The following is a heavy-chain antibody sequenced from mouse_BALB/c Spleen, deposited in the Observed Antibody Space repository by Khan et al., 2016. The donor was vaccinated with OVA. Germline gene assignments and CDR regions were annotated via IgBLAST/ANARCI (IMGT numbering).Heavy chain of an antibody. V-gene: IGHV3-2*02. J-gene: IGHJ3*01. D-gene: IGHD2-14*01. CDR1: GYSITSDYA. CDR3: ARGVRLTY. CDR2: INYSGST. Sequence: EVQLQESGPGLVKPSQSLSLTCTVTGYSITSDYAWNWIRQLPGNKLEWMGYINYSGSTSYHPSLKSRISITRDTSKNQSFLQLNSVTTEDTATDCCARGVRLTYWGQGTLVTVSA.